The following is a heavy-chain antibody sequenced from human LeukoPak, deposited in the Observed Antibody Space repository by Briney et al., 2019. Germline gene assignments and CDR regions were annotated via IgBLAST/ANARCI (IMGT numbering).Heavy chain of an antibody. Sequence: ASVKVSCKASGFTFTSSAMQWVRQARGQRLEWIGWIVVGSGNTNYAQKFQERVTITRDMSTSTAYMELSSLRSEDTAVYYCAAPTRILDGHFDWPYGMDVWGQGTTVTVSS. J-gene: IGHJ6*02. D-gene: IGHD3-9*01. CDR2: IVVGSGNT. CDR3: AAPTRILDGHFDWPYGMDV. CDR1: GFTFTSSA. V-gene: IGHV1-58*02.